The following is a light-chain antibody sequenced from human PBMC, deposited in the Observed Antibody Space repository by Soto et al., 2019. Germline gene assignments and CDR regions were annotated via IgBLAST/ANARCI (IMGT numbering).Light chain of an antibody. J-gene: IGKJ1*01. CDR3: QQYYKTPWT. V-gene: IGKV4-1*01. CDR1: QSVLYSSNNKNY. CDR2: WTS. Sequence: DIVMTQSPDSLAVSLGERATINCKSSQSVLYSSNNKNYLAWYQQKPGQPPKLLIYWTSTRESGVPDRFSGSGSGTNFTLTSSSLQAEDVAVYYCQQYYKTPWTFGQGTKVEFK.